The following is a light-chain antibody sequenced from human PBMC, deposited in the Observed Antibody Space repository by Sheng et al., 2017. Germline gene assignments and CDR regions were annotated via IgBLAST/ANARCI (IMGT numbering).Light chain of an antibody. CDR1: QGIGSF. J-gene: IGKJ1*01. CDR2: AAS. V-gene: IGKV1-27*01. Sequence: DIQMTQSPSSLSASVGDRVTITCRASQGIGSFLAWYQQRPGKVPKVLIYAASTLQSGVPSRFSGSGSGTDFTLTISSLQPEDVATYYCQKYNSAPPTFGQGTKVEIK. CDR3: QKYNSAPPT.